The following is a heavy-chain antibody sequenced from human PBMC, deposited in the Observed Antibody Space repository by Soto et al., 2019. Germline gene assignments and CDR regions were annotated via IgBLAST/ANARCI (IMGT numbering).Heavy chain of an antibody. Sequence: PGGSLRLSCAASGFTFSSYSMNWVRQAPGKGLEWVSSISSSSSYIYYADSVKGRFTISRDNAKNSLYLQMNSLRAEDTAVYYCARGAHPDEMSKDCSGGSCPAYFQHWGQGTLVTVSS. CDR3: ARGAHPDEMSKDCSGGSCPAYFQH. J-gene: IGHJ1*01. D-gene: IGHD2-15*01. V-gene: IGHV3-21*01. CDR1: GFTFSSYS. CDR2: ISSSSSYI.